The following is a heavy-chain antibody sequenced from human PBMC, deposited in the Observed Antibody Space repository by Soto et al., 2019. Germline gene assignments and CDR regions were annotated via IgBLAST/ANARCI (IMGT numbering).Heavy chain of an antibody. Sequence: SETLSLTCTVSGDSISSASYFWGWIRQPPGKGLEWIGSVYFVGNSYYNPSLKSRVSISVDASKNQFSLKLSSVTAADTAVYYCARRGMSAGYYYGMDVWGQGTTVTVSS. CDR2: VYFVGNS. J-gene: IGHJ6*02. V-gene: IGHV4-39*01. CDR3: ARRGMSAGYYYGMDV. CDR1: GDSISSASYF.